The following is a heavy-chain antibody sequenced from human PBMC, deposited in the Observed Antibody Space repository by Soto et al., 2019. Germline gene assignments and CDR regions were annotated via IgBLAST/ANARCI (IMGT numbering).Heavy chain of an antibody. CDR1: GFSLTSPAVG. V-gene: IGHV2-5*02. CDR3: AHGSGWLSDY. J-gene: IGHJ4*02. Sequence: QITLKESGPTLVKPTQTLTLTCTFSGFSLTSPAVGVNWIRQPPGKALEWLALIYWDDDKQYSPSLKSRLTITKVTSKNQVVLTMTNMDPVDTATYYCAHGSGWLSDYWGQGTLVTVSS. CDR2: IYWDDDK. D-gene: IGHD6-19*01.